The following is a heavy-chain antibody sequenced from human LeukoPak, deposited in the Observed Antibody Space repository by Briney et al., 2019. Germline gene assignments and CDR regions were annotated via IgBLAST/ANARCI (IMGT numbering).Heavy chain of an antibody. CDR2: ISSSGSTI. Sequence: GGSLRLSCAASRFPFSDFYMSWIRQAPGKGVEGVSYISSSGSTIYYADSVKRRFTISRDNAKNSLYLQMNNLRAEDTAVYYCARDRWGKYYFDYWGQGTLVTVSS. CDR3: ARDRWGKYYFDY. CDR1: RFPFSDFY. J-gene: IGHJ4*02. D-gene: IGHD7-27*01. V-gene: IGHV3-11*01.